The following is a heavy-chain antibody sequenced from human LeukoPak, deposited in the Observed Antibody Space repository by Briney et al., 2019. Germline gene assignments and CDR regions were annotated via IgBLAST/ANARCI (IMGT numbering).Heavy chain of an antibody. Sequence: PGRSLRLSCAASGFTFSSYAMHWVRQAPGKGLEWVAVISYDGSNKYYADSVKGRFTISRENSKNTLYLQMNSLRAEDAAVYYCARGGLLWFGELWGDYWGQGTLVTVSS. D-gene: IGHD3-10*01. CDR2: ISYDGSNK. CDR3: ARGGLLWFGELWGDY. CDR1: GFTFSSYA. V-gene: IGHV3-30*04. J-gene: IGHJ4*02.